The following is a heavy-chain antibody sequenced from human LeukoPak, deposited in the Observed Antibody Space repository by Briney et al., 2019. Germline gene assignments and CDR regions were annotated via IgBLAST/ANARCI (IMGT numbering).Heavy chain of an antibody. CDR3: AKRIQSAMAMGY. Sequence: GGSLSLSCAASGFTVSSNYMSWVRQAPGKGLEWVSVIYSGGSTYYADSVKGRFTISRDNSKNTMYLQMNSLRAEDTAVYYCAKRIQSAMAMGYWGQGTLVTVSS. CDR1: GFTVSSNY. CDR2: IYSGGST. V-gene: IGHV3-53*01. J-gene: IGHJ4*02. D-gene: IGHD5-18*01.